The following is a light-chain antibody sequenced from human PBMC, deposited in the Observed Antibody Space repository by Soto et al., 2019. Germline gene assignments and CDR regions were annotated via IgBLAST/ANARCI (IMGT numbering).Light chain of an antibody. V-gene: IGLV2-8*01. J-gene: IGLJ1*01. CDR3: SSYAGSNNLYV. CDR1: SSDVGGYNS. CDR2: EVS. Sequence: QSVLTQPPSASGSPGQSVTISCTGTSSDVGGYNSASWYQQHPGKAPKLMIYEVSKRPSGVPDRFSGSKSGNTASLTVSGLHAEDEADYYCSSYAGSNNLYVFGTGTKVTVL.